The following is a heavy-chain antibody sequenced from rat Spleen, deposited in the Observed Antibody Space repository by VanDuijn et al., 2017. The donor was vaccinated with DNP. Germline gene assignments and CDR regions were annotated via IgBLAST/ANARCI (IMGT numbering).Heavy chain of an antibody. CDR2: MRYNGDT. V-gene: IGHV2-8*01. CDR3: TRDLKRYFDY. J-gene: IGHJ2*01. CDR1: GFSLTGYS. Sequence: QVQLEESGPGLMQPSETLSLICTVSGFSLTGYSVYWVRQPSGKGLEWMGRMRYNGDTSYNSDLKSRLSISRDTSKSQVFLQVNSLHTEDTAIYFCTRDLKRYFDYWGQGVMVTVSS.